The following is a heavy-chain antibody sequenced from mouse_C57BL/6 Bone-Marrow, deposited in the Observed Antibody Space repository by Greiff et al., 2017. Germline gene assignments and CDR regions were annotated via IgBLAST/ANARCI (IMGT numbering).Heavy chain of an antibody. J-gene: IGHJ2*01. Sequence: VQLKESGAELVRPGASVKLSCTASGFNIKDDYMHWVKQRPEQGLEWIGWIDPENGDTEYASKFQGKATITADTSSNTAYLQLSSLTSEDTAVYYCTTSTVPDYWGQGTTLTVSS. CDR2: IDPENGDT. CDR3: TTSTVPDY. CDR1: GFNIKDDY. D-gene: IGHD1-1*01. V-gene: IGHV14-4*01.